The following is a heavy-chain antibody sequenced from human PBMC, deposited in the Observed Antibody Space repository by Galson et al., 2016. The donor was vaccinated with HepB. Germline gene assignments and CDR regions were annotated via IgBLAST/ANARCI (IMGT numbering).Heavy chain of an antibody. CDR3: ARQLGYSSSWWYFDY. CDR1: GGSVSSNTYS. Sequence: ETLSLTCTVSGGSVSSNTYSWGWIRQPPGKGLEWIGSIYYSWSNYYNPSLKSRVTITGDTSKNQFSLKLSSVTAADTAVYYCARQLGYSSSWWYFDYWGQGTLVTVSS. CDR2: IYYSWSN. D-gene: IGHD6-13*01. V-gene: IGHV4-39*01. J-gene: IGHJ4*01.